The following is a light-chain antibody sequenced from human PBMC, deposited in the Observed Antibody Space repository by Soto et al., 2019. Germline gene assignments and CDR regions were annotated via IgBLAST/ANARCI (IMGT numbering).Light chain of an antibody. Sequence: QSVLTQPPSVSGAPGQTVTISCTGSSSNIGAGYDVHWYQQLPGTAPKLLIYGNSQRSSGVPDRFSGSKSGSSASLAITGLQAEDEADYYCQSTSRRATHVFGTGTKLTVL. CDR1: SSNIGAGYD. J-gene: IGLJ1*01. CDR3: QSTSRRATHV. CDR2: GNS. V-gene: IGLV1-40*01.